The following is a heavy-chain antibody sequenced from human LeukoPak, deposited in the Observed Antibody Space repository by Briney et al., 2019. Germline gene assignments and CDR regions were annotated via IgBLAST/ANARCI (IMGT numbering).Heavy chain of an antibody. J-gene: IGHJ4*02. Sequence: PGGSLRLSCAASGFTFSSFGMSWVRQAPGKGLEWVSGLSYTGDSTYYADSVKGRFTISRDISKNTLYLQMNSLRVEDTAVYYCARFPAGIVIVPAVYWGQGTLVTVSS. V-gene: IGHV3-23*01. D-gene: IGHD2-2*01. CDR2: LSYTGDST. CDR1: GFTFSSFG. CDR3: ARFPAGIVIVPAVY.